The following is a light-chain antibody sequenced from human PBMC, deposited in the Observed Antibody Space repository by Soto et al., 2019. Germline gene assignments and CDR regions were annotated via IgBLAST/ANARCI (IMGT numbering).Light chain of an antibody. CDR1: SGGIASNY. CDR2: EDN. J-gene: IGLJ2*01. Sequence: NFMLTQPHSVSESPGKTVIISCTRSSGGIASNYVQCYQQRPGSAPSTVIYEDNQRPSGVPDRFSGSTDGSSNSASLTISGLQTEDEADNYCQSYDSNTVVFGGGTKLTVL. V-gene: IGLV6-57*04. CDR3: QSYDSNTVV.